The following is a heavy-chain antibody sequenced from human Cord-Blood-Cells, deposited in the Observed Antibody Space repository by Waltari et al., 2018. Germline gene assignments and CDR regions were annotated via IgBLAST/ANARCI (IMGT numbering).Heavy chain of an antibody. V-gene: IGHV1-69*06. CDR2: IIPIFGTA. D-gene: IGHD2-8*01. Sequence: ASGGTFSSYAISWVRQAPGQGLEWMGGIIPIFGTANYAQKFQGRVTITADKSTTTAYMELSSLRSEDTAVYYCAREGGYCTNGVCYTGAAFDIWGQGTMVTVSS. J-gene: IGHJ3*02. CDR3: AREGGYCTNGVCYTGAAFDI. CDR1: GGTFSSYA.